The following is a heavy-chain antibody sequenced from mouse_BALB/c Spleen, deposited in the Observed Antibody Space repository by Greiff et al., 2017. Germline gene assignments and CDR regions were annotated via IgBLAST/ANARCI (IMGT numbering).Heavy chain of an antibody. CDR1: GYSITSDYA. J-gene: IGHJ2*01. Sequence: VQLKESGPGLVKPSQSLSLTCTVTGYSITSDYAWNWIRQFPGNKLEWMGYISYSGSTSYNPSLKSRISITRDTSKNQFFLQLNSVTTEDTATYYCARLITTDFDYWGQGTTRTVSS. CDR3: ARLITTDFDY. CDR2: ISYSGST. D-gene: IGHD2-4*01. V-gene: IGHV3-2*02.